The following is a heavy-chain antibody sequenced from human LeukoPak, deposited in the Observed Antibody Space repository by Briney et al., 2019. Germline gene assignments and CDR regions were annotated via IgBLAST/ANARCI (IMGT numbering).Heavy chain of an antibody. D-gene: IGHD3-10*01. Sequence: ASVKVSCKASGYTFTSYYMHWVRQAPGQGLEWMGIINPSGGSTSYAQKFQGRVTMTRDTSTSTVYMELSSLRSEDTAVYYCARVPSPHVLLWFGEARAKDVWGQGTTVTVSS. CDR1: GYTFTSYY. J-gene: IGHJ6*02. V-gene: IGHV1-46*01. CDR2: INPSGGST. CDR3: ARVPSPHVLLWFGEARAKDV.